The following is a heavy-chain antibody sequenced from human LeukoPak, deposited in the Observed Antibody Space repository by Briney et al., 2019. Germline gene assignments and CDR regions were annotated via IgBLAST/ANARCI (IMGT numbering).Heavy chain of an antibody. CDR2: IHTSWRT. V-gene: IGHV4-4*09. CDR1: AGSNSNYY. D-gene: IGHD1-14*01. Sequence: PSETLSLTCSVSAGSNSNYYWIWVRQPPGKGLEGIGYIHTSWRTNYNPSLNSRVTISIGTSQIQFPLKVYSVTTADTAVYYCARLAPHEIPNHYYYYMDVWGKGTTVTVSS. J-gene: IGHJ6*03. CDR3: ARLAPHEIPNHYYYYMDV.